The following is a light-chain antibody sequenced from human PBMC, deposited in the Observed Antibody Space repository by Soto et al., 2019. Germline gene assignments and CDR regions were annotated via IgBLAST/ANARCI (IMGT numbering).Light chain of an antibody. CDR1: XSVXXXX. CDR2: GAS. V-gene: IGKV3-20*01. Sequence: EVVLTQSPGTLSXSPGERATLFXRXXXSVXXXXXARYQQKPGQAPRLLIYGASNRATGIPDRFSGSGSGTDFTLTIRRLEPEDFAVYFCQQYDVSPFTFGPGTKVDVK. J-gene: IGKJ3*01. CDR3: QQYDVSPFT.